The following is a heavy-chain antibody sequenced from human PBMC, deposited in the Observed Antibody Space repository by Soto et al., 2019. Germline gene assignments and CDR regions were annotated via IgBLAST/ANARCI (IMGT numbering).Heavy chain of an antibody. CDR3: AKENPNWTTSYGMDV. V-gene: IGHV3-23*01. Sequence: GESLKLSCAASGFSFRDYFMSWLRQAPGKGLEWVSAISGSGGSTYYADSVKGRFTISRDNSKNTLYLQMNSLRAEDTAVYYCAKENPNWTTSYGMDVWGQGTTVTVSS. CDR2: ISGSGGST. J-gene: IGHJ6*02. CDR1: GFSFRDYF. D-gene: IGHD1-1*01.